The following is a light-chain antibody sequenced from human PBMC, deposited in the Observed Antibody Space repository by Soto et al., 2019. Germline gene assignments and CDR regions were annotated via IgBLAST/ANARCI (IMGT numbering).Light chain of an antibody. J-gene: IGKJ5*01. V-gene: IGKV1-5*03. Sequence: DIQMTQSPSTLSASVGDRVTITCRASQSVSTWLAWYQQKPGKAPQVLISMASTLESGVPSRFSGSGSGTEFTLTISSLQPDDFATYYCQQSYATPPTFGQGTRLDIK. CDR3: QQSYATPPT. CDR2: MAS. CDR1: QSVSTW.